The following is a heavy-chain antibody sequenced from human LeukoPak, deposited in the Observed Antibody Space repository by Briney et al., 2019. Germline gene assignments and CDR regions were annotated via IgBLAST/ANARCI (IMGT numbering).Heavy chain of an antibody. D-gene: IGHD2-2*01. CDR1: GYTFTGYY. Sequence: GASVKVSCKASGYTFTGYYMHWVRQAPGQGLEWMGWINPNSGGTNYAQKFQGRVTMTRDTSISTAYMELSRLRSDDTAVYYCARDDCSSTSCHGDGHYYYMDVWGKGTTVTVSS. V-gene: IGHV1-2*02. CDR3: ARDDCSSTSCHGDGHYYYMDV. CDR2: INPNSGGT. J-gene: IGHJ6*03.